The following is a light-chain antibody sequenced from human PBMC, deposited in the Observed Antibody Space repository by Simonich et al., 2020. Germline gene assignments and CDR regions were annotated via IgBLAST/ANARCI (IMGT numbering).Light chain of an antibody. V-gene: IGKV3D-20*02. CDR3: QQRSNWPPILT. Sequence: EIVLTQSPGTLSLSPGERATLSCRASQSVSSSYLAWYQQKPGLAPRLLIYDASSRATGIPDRFSGSGSGTDFTLTISRLEPEDFAVYYCQQRSNWPPILTFGPGTKVDIK. CDR1: QSVSSSY. CDR2: DAS. J-gene: IGKJ3*01.